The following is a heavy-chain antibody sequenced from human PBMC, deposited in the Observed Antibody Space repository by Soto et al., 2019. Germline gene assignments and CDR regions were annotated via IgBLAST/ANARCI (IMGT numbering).Heavy chain of an antibody. V-gene: IGHV3-23*01. CDR3: AKDMLWFGELAPASAGMDV. J-gene: IGHJ6*02. Sequence: XGSLRLSCSAAGFTFSSYAMSWVRQAPGKGLEWVSAISGSGGSTYYADSVKGRFTISRDNSKNTLYLQMNSLRAEDTAVYYCAKDMLWFGELAPASAGMDVWGQGTTVTVSS. CDR2: ISGSGGST. D-gene: IGHD3-10*01. CDR1: GFTFSSYA.